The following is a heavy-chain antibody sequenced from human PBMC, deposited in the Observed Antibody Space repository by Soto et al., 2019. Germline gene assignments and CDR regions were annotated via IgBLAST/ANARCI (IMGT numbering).Heavy chain of an antibody. CDR2: IIPMFGTA. J-gene: IGHJ4*02. CDR3: ARFSWVVGTHYSNFDY. V-gene: IGHV1-69*01. D-gene: IGHD2-21*01. CDR1: GGTFSRYA. Sequence: QVQLVQSGAEVKKPGSSVKVSCKASGGTFSRYAINWVRQAPGQGLEWMGGIIPMFGTASYAQRFQGRVTITADESTSTAYMELSSLRSEDTAFYYCARFSWVVGTHYSNFDYWGQGTLVTVPS.